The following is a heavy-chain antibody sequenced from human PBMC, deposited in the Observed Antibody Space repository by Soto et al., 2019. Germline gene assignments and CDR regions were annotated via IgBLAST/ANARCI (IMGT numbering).Heavy chain of an antibody. CDR1: GYTFTGYY. CDR2: ISAYNGNT. V-gene: IGHV1-18*04. D-gene: IGHD3-9*01. J-gene: IGHJ4*02. Sequence: ASVKVSCKASGYTFTGYYMHWVRQAPGQGLEWMGWISAYNGNTNYAQKLQGRVTMTTDTSTSTAYMELRSLRSDDTAVYYCARNGLRYFDWLLTDFDYWGQGTLVTVSS. CDR3: ARNGLRYFDWLLTDFDY.